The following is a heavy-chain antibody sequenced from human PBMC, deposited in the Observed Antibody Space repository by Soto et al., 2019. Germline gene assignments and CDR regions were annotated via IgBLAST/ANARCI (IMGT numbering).Heavy chain of an antibody. Sequence: QVQLVESGGGLVKPGGSLRLSCAASGFTFSDYYMRWIRPAPGKGLEWVSYISSSGSTIYYADSVKGRFTISRDNAKNSLSLQMNSLRAEDTAVYYCARHREYSGYDAPGVFDYWGQGTLVTVSS. CDR3: ARHREYSGYDAPGVFDY. J-gene: IGHJ4*02. D-gene: IGHD5-12*01. CDR2: ISSSGSTI. V-gene: IGHV3-11*01. CDR1: GFTFSDYY.